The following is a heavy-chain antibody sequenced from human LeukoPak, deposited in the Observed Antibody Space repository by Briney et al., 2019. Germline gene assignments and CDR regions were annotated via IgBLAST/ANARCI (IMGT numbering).Heavy chain of an antibody. CDR2: IIPIFGTA. V-gene: IGHV1-69*06. Sequence: GASVTVSCKASGGTFSSYAISWVRQAPGQGLEWMGGIIPIFGTANYAQKFQGRVTITADKSTSTAYMELSSLRSEDTAVYYCASASSSSLTTIDYWGQGTLVTVSS. D-gene: IGHD6-13*01. CDR1: GGTFSSYA. CDR3: ASASSSSLTTIDY. J-gene: IGHJ4*02.